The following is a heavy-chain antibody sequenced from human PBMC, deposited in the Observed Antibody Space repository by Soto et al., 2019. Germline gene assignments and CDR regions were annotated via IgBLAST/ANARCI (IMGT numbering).Heavy chain of an antibody. V-gene: IGHV1-69*13. Sequence: SVKVSCKASGGTFSSYAISWVRQAPGQGLEWMGGIIPIFGTANYAQKFQGRVTITADESTSTAYMELSSLGSEDTAVYYCARGPPYYYDSSGPVGAGYYWGQGTLVTVSS. CDR2: IIPIFGTA. D-gene: IGHD3-22*01. CDR3: ARGPPYYYDSSGPVGAGYY. J-gene: IGHJ4*02. CDR1: GGTFSSYA.